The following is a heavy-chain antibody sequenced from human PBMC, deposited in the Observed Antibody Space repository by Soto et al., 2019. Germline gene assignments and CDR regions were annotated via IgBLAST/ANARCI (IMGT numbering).Heavy chain of an antibody. Sequence: ASVKVSCKASGYTFTSYGISWVRQAPGQGLEWMGWISAYNGNTNYAQKLQGRVTMTTDTSTSTAYMELRSLRSDDTAVYYCARLRKSTYGDYLGPYYYYMDVWGKGTTVTVSS. CDR2: ISAYNGNT. J-gene: IGHJ6*03. V-gene: IGHV1-18*01. CDR1: GYTFTSYG. D-gene: IGHD4-17*01. CDR3: ARLRKSTYGDYLGPYYYYMDV.